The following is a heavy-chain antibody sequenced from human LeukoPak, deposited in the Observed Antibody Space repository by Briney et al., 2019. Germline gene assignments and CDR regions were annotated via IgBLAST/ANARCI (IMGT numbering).Heavy chain of an antibody. CDR3: ARVQSRAAGHYYYYMDV. CDR1: GGSISSYY. CDR2: IYYSGST. J-gene: IGHJ6*03. V-gene: IGHV4-59*01. Sequence: ETLSLTCTVSGGSISSYYWSWIRQPPGKGLEWIGYIYYSGSTNYNPSLKSRVTISVDTSKNQFSLKLSSVTAADTAVYYCARVQSRAAGHYYYYMDVWGKGTTVTVSS. D-gene: IGHD6-13*01.